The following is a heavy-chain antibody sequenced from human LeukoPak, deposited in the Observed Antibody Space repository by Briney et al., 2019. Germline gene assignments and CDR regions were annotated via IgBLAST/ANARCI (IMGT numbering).Heavy chain of an antibody. CDR1: GFTFSSYA. V-gene: IGHV3-23*01. CDR3: AKDYYGSGSYQNDAFDI. Sequence: PGGSLRLSCAASGFTFSSYAMSWVRQAPGKGLEWVSAIIVSGGSTYYADSVKGRFTISRDNSKNTLYLQMNSLRAEDTAVYYCAKDYYGSGSYQNDAFDIWGQGTMVTVSS. CDR2: IIVSGGST. D-gene: IGHD3-10*01. J-gene: IGHJ3*02.